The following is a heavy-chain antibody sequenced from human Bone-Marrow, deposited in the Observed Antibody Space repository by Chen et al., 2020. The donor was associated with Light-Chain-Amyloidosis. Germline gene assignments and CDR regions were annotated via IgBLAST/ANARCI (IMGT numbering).Heavy chain of an antibody. D-gene: IGHD6-19*01. V-gene: IGHV4-4*02. CDR1: GGSISSSNW. CDR2: IYHSGST. CDR3: ARDRGSSGWLTMRGNFDY. Sequence: QVQLQESGPGLVKPSGTLSLTCAVSGGSISSSNWWSWVRQPPGKGLEWIGEIYHSGSTNYNPSLKSRVTISVDKSKNQFSLKLSSVTAADTAVYYCARDRGSSGWLTMRGNFDYWGQGTLVTVSS. J-gene: IGHJ4*02.